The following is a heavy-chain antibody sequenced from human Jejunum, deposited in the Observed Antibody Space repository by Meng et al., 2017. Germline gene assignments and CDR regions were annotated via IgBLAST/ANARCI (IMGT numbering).Heavy chain of an antibody. CDR2: IFHTGST. CDR3: ARALGTYGTFFDY. V-gene: IGHV4-4*02. Sequence: QGPVQGSGPGLVKPSGTLSLTGAVSGDSITSSNWWSWVRQPPGKGLEWIGEIFHTGSTNYNPSLRSRLTISVDKSKNQFSLKLSSVTAADTAVYYCARALGTYGTFFDYWGQGTLVTVSS. D-gene: IGHD2-8*01. J-gene: IGHJ4*02. CDR1: GDSITSSNW.